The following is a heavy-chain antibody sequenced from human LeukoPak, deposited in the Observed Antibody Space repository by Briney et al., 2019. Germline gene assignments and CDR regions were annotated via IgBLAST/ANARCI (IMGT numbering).Heavy chain of an antibody. CDR2: ISGSGGST. CDR3: AKVYDSSGYFLTPFDY. J-gene: IGHJ4*02. D-gene: IGHD3-22*01. V-gene: IGHV3-23*01. CDR1: GFTFSSYA. Sequence: GGSPRLSCAASGFTFSSYAMSWVRQAPGKGLEWVSAISGSGGSTYYADSVKGRFTISRDNSKNTLYLQMNSLRAEDTAVYYCAKVYDSSGYFLTPFDYWGQGTLVTVSS.